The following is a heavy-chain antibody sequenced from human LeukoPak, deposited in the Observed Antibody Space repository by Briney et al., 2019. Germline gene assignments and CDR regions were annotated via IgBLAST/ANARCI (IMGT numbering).Heavy chain of an antibody. V-gene: IGHV4-34*01. CDR1: GGSFSGYY. D-gene: IGHD2-15*01. Sequence: SETLSLTCAVYGGSFSGYYWGWIRQPPGKGLEWIGEINHSGSTNYNPSLKSRVTISVDTSKNQFSLKLSSVTAADTAVYYCATSSLGYCSGGSCANWFDPWGQGTLVTVSS. CDR3: ATSSLGYCSGGSCANWFDP. J-gene: IGHJ5*02. CDR2: INHSGST.